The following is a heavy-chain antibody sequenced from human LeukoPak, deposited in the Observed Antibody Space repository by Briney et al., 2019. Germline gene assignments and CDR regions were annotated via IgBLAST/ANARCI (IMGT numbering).Heavy chain of an antibody. D-gene: IGHD4-17*01. V-gene: IGHV1-2*02. CDR3: ASRGGDYGDYRLHDYYYGMDV. CDR2: INPNSGGT. CDR1: GYTFTGYY. Sequence: ASVKVSCKASGYTFTGYYMHWVRQAPGQGLEWMGWINPNSGGTNYAQKFQGRVTMTRDTSISTAYMELSRLRSDDTAVYYCASRGGDYGDYRLHDYYYGMDVWGQGTTVTVSS. J-gene: IGHJ6*02.